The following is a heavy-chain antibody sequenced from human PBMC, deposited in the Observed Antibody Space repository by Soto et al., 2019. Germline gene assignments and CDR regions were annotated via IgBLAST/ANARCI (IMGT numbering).Heavy chain of an antibody. CDR3: TPSGGSGSYFNY. V-gene: IGHV3-15*07. D-gene: IGHD3-10*01. Sequence: EVQLVESGGGLVKPGGSLRLSCAASGFTFSNAWMNWVRQAPGKGLEWVGRIKSKSDGGTTDYAAPVKGRFTISRDDSANTLYLQMNSLKTEDTAVYYCTPSGGSGSYFNYWGQGTLVTVS. J-gene: IGHJ4*02. CDR1: GFTFSNAW. CDR2: IKSKSDGGTT.